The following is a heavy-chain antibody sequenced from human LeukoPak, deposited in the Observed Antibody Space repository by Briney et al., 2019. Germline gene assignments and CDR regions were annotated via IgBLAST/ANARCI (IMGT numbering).Heavy chain of an antibody. V-gene: IGHV4-4*02. Sequence: SGTLSLTCAVSGASISSSNWWSWVRQPPGKGLEWIGEIYHSGNINYNPSLKSRVTMSVDKSRNQFSLKVNSVTAADTAIYYCARGGGWWGPTDYWGQGTLVTVSS. CDR3: ARGGGWWGPTDY. D-gene: IGHD6-19*01. CDR1: GASISSSNW. CDR2: IYHSGNI. J-gene: IGHJ4*02.